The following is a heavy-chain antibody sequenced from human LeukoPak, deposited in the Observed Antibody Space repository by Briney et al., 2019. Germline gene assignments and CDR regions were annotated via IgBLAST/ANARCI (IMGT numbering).Heavy chain of an antibody. CDR3: AKEVGS. D-gene: IGHD1-26*01. Sequence: GGSLRLSCAASGFIFNNYWMHWVRQVPGKGLEWLSRVDGDGTGTSYADSVKGRFTISRDNAKNTLNLQMNSLRVEDTAVYYCAKEVGSWGQGTLVTVSS. V-gene: IGHV3-74*01. J-gene: IGHJ5*02. CDR2: VDGDGTGT. CDR1: GFIFNNYW.